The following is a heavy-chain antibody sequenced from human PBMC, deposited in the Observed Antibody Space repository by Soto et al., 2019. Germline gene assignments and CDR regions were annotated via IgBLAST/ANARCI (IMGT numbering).Heavy chain of an antibody. Sequence: PSETLSLTCTVSGGSISSYYWSWIRQPPGKGLEWIGYIYYSGSTNYNPSLKSRVTISVDTSKNQFSLKLSSVTAADTAVYYCAALGYCSSTSCRLYAFDIWGQGTMVNVSS. CDR3: AALGYCSSTSCRLYAFDI. D-gene: IGHD2-2*01. V-gene: IGHV4-59*08. CDR2: IYYSGST. J-gene: IGHJ3*02. CDR1: GGSISSYY.